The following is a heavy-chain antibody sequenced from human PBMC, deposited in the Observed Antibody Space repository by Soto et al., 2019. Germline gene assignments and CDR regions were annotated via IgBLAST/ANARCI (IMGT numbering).Heavy chain of an antibody. CDR3: VSQRTTVPTQAYFDY. CDR1: GGSISSGYYY. D-gene: IGHD4-17*01. V-gene: IGHV4-39*01. CDR2: VYYSGST. Sequence: SETLSLTCSVSGGSISSGYYYCSWIRQPPGKGLEWIGSVYYSGSTYYKPSLKSRVIISIDTSKNRFSLSLNSVTASDTAVYFCVSQRTTVPTQAYFDYWGPGALVTVSS. J-gene: IGHJ4*02.